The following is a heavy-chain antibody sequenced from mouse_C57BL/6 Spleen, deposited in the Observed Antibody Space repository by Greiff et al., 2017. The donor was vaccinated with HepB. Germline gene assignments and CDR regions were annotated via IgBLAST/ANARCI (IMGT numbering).Heavy chain of an antibody. V-gene: IGHV1-19*01. CDR1: GYTFTDYY. J-gene: IGHJ2*01. CDR2: INPYNGGT. Sequence: VQLQQSGPVLVKPGASVKMSCKASGYTFTDYYMNWVKQSHGKSLEWIGVINPYNGGTSYNQKFKGKATLTVDKSSSTAYMELNSLTSEDSAVYYCARATVVGDFDYWGQGTTLTVSS. D-gene: IGHD1-1*01. CDR3: ARATVVGDFDY.